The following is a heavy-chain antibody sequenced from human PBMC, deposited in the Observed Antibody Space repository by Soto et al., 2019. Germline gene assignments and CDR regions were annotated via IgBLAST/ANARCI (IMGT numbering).Heavy chain of an antibody. Sequence: PSETLSLTCTVSGCSISSHYLSWIRQPPGKDQEWIGYIYDSGSTNYNPSLESRVTISIDTSKNQFSLSLSSVTAADTAVYYCARGVSCSADSCYSGGYYYLMDVWGQGTPVTVSS. CDR1: GCSISSHY. J-gene: IGHJ6*02. CDR2: IYDSGST. V-gene: IGHV4-59*11. D-gene: IGHD2-15*01. CDR3: ARGVSCSADSCYSGGYYYLMDV.